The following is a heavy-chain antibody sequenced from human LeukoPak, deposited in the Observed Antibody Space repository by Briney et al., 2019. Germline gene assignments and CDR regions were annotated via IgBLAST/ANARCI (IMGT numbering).Heavy chain of an antibody. CDR1: GFTFDDYG. J-gene: IGHJ3*02. D-gene: IGHD4-17*01. V-gene: IGHV3-20*04. CDR3: ARVPYDYGDYRDAFDI. Sequence: GGSLRLSCAASGFTFDDYGMSWVRQAPGKGLEWVSGINWNGGSTGYADSVKGRFTISRDDAKNSLYLQMNSLRAEDTALYYCARVPYDYGDYRDAFDIWGQGTMVTVSS. CDR2: INWNGGST.